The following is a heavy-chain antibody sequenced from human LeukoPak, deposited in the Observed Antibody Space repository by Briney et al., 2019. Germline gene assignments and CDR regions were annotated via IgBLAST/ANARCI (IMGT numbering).Heavy chain of an antibody. D-gene: IGHD3-16*02. CDR3: ARGGGNYDYVWGSYRYIPPHFDY. V-gene: IGHV4-34*01. CDR1: GGSFSGYY. J-gene: IGHJ4*02. CDR2: INHSGST. Sequence: SETLSLTCAVYGGSFSGYYWSWIRQPPGKGLEWIGEINHSGSTNYNPSLKSRVTISVDTSKNQFSLKLSSVTAADTAVYYCARGGGNYDYVWGSYRYIPPHFDYWGQGTLVTVSS.